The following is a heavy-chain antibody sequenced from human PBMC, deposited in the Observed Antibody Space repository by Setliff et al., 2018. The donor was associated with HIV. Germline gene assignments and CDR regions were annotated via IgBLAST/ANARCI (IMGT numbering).Heavy chain of an antibody. Sequence: ASVKVSCKASGYTFTSYAMHWVRQAPGQRLEWMGWINAGNGNTKCSQKFQGRVTITRDTSASTAYMELSSLRSEDTAVYYCARDRLHYDILTGYSDAFDIWGQGTMVT. J-gene: IGHJ3*02. CDR2: INAGNGNT. CDR1: GYTFTSYA. CDR3: ARDRLHYDILTGYSDAFDI. V-gene: IGHV1-3*01. D-gene: IGHD3-9*01.